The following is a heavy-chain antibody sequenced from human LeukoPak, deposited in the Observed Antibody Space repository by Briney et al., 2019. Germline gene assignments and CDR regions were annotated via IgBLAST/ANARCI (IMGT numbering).Heavy chain of an antibody. D-gene: IGHD6-19*01. Sequence: ASVKVSCKASGYTFTSYGISWVRQAPGEGLEWMGWISAYNGNTNYAQKLQGRVTMTMTTDTSTSTAYMELRSLRSDDTAVYYCARDQGSSGWMVYFDYWGQGALVTVSS. J-gene: IGHJ4*02. CDR3: ARDQGSSGWMVYFDY. V-gene: IGHV1-18*01. CDR1: GYTFTSYG. CDR2: ISAYNGNT.